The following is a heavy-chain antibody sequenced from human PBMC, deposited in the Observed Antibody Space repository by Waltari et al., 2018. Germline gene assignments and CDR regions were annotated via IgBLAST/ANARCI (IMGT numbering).Heavy chain of an antibody. CDR2: IYYSGST. D-gene: IGHD2-15*01. Sequence: QVQLQESGPGLVKPSETLSLTCTVSGGSISSYYWSWIRQPPGKGLEGIGYIYYSGSTNYNPSLKSRVTISVDTSKNQFSLKLSSVTAADTAVYYCARDGGRYCSGGSCYPYYYYYMDVWGKGTTVTISS. V-gene: IGHV4-59*01. J-gene: IGHJ6*03. CDR3: ARDGGRYCSGGSCYPYYYYYMDV. CDR1: GGSISSYY.